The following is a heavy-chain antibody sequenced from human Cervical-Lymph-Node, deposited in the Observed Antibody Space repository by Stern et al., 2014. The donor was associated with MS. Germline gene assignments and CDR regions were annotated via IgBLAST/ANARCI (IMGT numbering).Heavy chain of an antibody. CDR1: GGTFSSYA. CDR3: ARVEEYSSSWYVWFDP. D-gene: IGHD6-13*01. V-gene: IGHV1-69*01. CDR2: IIPIFGTA. J-gene: IGHJ5*02. Sequence: QVQLVESGAEVKKPGSSVKVSCKASGGTFSSYAISWVLPAPGQGLEWMVGIIPIFGTANYAQKFQGRVTITADESTSTAYMELSSLRSEDTAVYYCARVEEYSSSWYVWFDPWGQGTLVTVSS.